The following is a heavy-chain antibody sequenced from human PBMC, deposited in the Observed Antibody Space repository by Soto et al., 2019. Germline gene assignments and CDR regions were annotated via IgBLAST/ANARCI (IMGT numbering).Heavy chain of an antibody. V-gene: IGHV3-30*18. CDR1: GFTFSSYG. D-gene: IGHD3-3*01. Sequence: GGSLRLSCAASGFTFSSYGMHWVRQAPGKGLEWVAVISYDGSNKYYADSVKGRFTISRDNSKNTLYLQMNSLRAEDTAVYYCAKGILGITISLYYMDVWGKGTTVTVSS. J-gene: IGHJ6*03. CDR2: ISYDGSNK. CDR3: AKGILGITISLYYMDV.